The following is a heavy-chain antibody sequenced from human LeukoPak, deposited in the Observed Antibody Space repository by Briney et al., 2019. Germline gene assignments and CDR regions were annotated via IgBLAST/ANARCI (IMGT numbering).Heavy chain of an antibody. V-gene: IGHV3-30-3*01. CDR3: ARMGQYRSSRVYYYFNGMDV. J-gene: IGHJ6*02. CDR1: GFIFSTYA. D-gene: IGHD6-6*01. CDR2: ISYDGSSK. Sequence: PGRSLRLSCAASGFIFSTYAMHWVRQAPGKGLEWVAVISYDGSSKYYADSVKGRFTISRDNSENTLYLQMNSLRAEDSHTAVYYCARMGQYRSSRVYYYFNGMDVWGQGTTVTVSS.